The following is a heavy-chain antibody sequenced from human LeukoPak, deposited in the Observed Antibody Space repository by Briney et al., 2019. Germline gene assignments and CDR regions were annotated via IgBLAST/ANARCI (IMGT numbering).Heavy chain of an antibody. CDR3: ARRLIIRGRFND. Sequence: PGGSLRLSCAASGFKFSTYWMTWVRQPPGKRLEWIGEINHVGSTNYNPSLKSRVTLSVDKSTNQVSLNLTSVTVADTAVYYCARRLIIRGRFNDWGQGTLVTVSS. V-gene: IGHV4-34*01. CDR2: INHVGST. CDR1: GFKFSTYW. D-gene: IGHD3-10*01. J-gene: IGHJ4*02.